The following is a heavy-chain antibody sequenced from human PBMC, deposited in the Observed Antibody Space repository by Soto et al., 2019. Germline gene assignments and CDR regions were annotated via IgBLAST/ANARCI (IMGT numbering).Heavy chain of an antibody. CDR2: IYYSGST. V-gene: IGHV4-31*03. CDR3: ARYYDFWSGFLSTSRYNWFDP. CDR1: GGSISSGGYY. D-gene: IGHD3-3*01. Sequence: SETLSLTCTVSGGSISSGGYYWSWIRQHPGKGLEWIGYIYYSGSTYYNPSLKSRVTISVDTSKNQFSLKLSSVTAADTAVYYCARYYDFWSGFLSTSRYNWFDPWGQGTLVTVS. J-gene: IGHJ5*02.